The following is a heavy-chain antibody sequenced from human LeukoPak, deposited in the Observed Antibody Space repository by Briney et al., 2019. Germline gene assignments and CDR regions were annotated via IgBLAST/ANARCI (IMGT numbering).Heavy chain of an antibody. J-gene: IGHJ4*02. CDR3: ARESGAAKIGQMLNY. CDR1: GLMFSTSG. D-gene: IGHD3-10*02. Sequence: GGSLRLSCAASGLMFSTSGMHWVRQAPGKGLEWVAFIQYDGSEIYYAVSLKCRFTISRDNCKNTLYLQMNSLRAEGTAVFYCARESGAAKIGQMLNYWGQGTLVTVSS. CDR2: IQYDGSEI. V-gene: IGHV3-30*02.